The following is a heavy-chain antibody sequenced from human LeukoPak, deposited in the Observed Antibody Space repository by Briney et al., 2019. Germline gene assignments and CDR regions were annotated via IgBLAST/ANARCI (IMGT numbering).Heavy chain of an antibody. J-gene: IGHJ4*02. D-gene: IGHD6-19*01. CDR2: TRNRGNSYTT. Sequence: GGSLRLSCAASGFTFSDYYMDWVRQAPGKGLEWVGRTRNRGNSYTTEYAASVKGRFTISRDDSKNSLYLQMNSLKTEDTAVYFCARGYSSGWYLDYWGQGTLVTVSS. V-gene: IGHV3-72*01. CDR3: ARGYSSGWYLDY. CDR1: GFTFSDYY.